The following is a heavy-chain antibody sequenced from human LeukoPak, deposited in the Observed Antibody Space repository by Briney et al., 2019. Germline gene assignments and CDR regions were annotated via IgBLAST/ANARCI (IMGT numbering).Heavy chain of an antibody. CDR3: ARVWGGYDYLCIAVAGNKNWFDP. V-gene: IGHV4-31*03. D-gene: IGHD6-19*01. CDR2: IYYSGST. J-gene: IGHJ5*02. CDR1: GGSISSGGYY. Sequence: PSETLSLTCTVSGGSISSGGYYWSWIRQHPGKGLEWIGYIYYSGSTYYNPSLKSRVTISVDTSKNQFSLKLSSVTAADTAVYYCARVWGGYDYLCIAVAGNKNWFDPWGQGTLVTVSS.